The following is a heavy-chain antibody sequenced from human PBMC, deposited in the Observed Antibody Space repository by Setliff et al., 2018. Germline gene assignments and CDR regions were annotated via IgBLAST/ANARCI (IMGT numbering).Heavy chain of an antibody. CDR1: GGSFSGYY. CDR3: ARVEEFYYDSSGYYLNHAFDI. D-gene: IGHD3-22*01. CDR2: INHSGSS. V-gene: IGHV4-34*01. Sequence: SETLSLTCAVYGGSFSGYYWSWIRQPPGKGLEWIGEINHSGSSNYNPSLKSRVTVSVDKPKNQFSLKLSSVTAADTAVYYCARVEEFYYDSSGYYLNHAFDIWGQGTMVTVSS. J-gene: IGHJ3*02.